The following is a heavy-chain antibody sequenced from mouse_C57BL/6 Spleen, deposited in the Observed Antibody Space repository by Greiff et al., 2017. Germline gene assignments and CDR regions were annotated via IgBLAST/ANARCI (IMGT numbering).Heavy chain of an antibody. CDR2: IYPGDGDT. D-gene: IGHD2-2*01. Sequence: ESGPELVKPGASVKISCKASGYAFSSSWMNWVKQRPGKGLEWIGRIYPGDGDTNYNGKFKGKATLTADKSSSTAYMQLSSLTSEDSAVYFCARRAYGYDGAMDYWGQGTSVTVSS. V-gene: IGHV1-82*01. CDR3: ARRAYGYDGAMDY. CDR1: GYAFSSSW. J-gene: IGHJ4*01.